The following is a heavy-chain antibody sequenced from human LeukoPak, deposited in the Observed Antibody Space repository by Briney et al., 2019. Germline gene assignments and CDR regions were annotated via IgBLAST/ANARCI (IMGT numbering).Heavy chain of an antibody. Sequence: GGSLRLSCAASGFTFSSYSMNWVRQAPGKGLEWVSSISSSSSYIYYADSVKGRFTISRDNAKNSLYLQMNSLRAEDTAVYYCAREVDYYGSGSYYNPFDYWGQGTLVTVSS. D-gene: IGHD3-10*01. CDR1: GFTFSSYS. CDR3: AREVDYYGSGSYYNPFDY. J-gene: IGHJ4*02. CDR2: ISSSSSYI. V-gene: IGHV3-21*01.